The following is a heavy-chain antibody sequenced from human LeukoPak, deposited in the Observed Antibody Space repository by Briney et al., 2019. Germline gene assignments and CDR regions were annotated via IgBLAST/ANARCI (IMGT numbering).Heavy chain of an antibody. CDR1: GFTFSSYA. V-gene: IGHV3-30-3*01. CDR2: ISYDGSNK. CDR3: ARDPGKRLDI. J-gene: IGHJ3*02. Sequence: PGGSLRLSCAASGFTFSSYAMHWVRQAPGKGLEWVAVISYDGSNKYYADSVKGRFTISRDNSKNTLYLQMNSLRAEDTAVYYCARDPGKRLDIWGQGTMVTVSS.